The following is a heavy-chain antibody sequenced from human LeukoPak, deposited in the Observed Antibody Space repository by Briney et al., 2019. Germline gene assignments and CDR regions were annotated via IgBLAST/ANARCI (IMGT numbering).Heavy chain of an antibody. V-gene: IGHV1-8*02. D-gene: IGHD3-10*02. Sequence: ASVKVSCKASGGTFSSYAISWVRQAPGQGLEWMGWMNPNSGNTGYAQKFQGRVTMTRNTSISTAYMELSSLRSEDTAVYYCASMDYVDNAFDIWGQGTMVTVSS. CDR2: MNPNSGNT. CDR3: ASMDYVDNAFDI. J-gene: IGHJ3*02. CDR1: GGTFSSYA.